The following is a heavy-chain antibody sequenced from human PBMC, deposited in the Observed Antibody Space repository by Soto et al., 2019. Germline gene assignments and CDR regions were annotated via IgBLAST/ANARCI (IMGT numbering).Heavy chain of an antibody. J-gene: IGHJ4*02. Sequence: PGGSLRLSCAASGFTFSSYGMHWVRQAPGKGLEWVAVISYDGSNKYYADSVKGRFTISRDNSKNTLYLQMNSLRAEDTAVYYCAKVDSRSWYGSTLYCGQAPLVTVSS. V-gene: IGHV3-30*18. CDR3: AKVDSRSWYGSTLY. CDR2: ISYDGSNK. CDR1: GFTFSSYG. D-gene: IGHD6-13*01.